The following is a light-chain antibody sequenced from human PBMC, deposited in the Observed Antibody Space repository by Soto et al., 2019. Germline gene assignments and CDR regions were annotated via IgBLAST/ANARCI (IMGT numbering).Light chain of an antibody. CDR1: SGHSTYA. Sequence: QSVLTQSPSASASLGASVKLTCTLSSGHSTYAIAWHQQHPQKGPRYLMKVNSDGSHSKGDGIPDRFSGSSSGAERYLTISRLQSEDEADYHCQTWGVGIHWVFGGGTKLTVL. V-gene: IGLV4-69*01. J-gene: IGLJ3*02. CDR2: VNSDGSH. CDR3: QTWGVGIHWV.